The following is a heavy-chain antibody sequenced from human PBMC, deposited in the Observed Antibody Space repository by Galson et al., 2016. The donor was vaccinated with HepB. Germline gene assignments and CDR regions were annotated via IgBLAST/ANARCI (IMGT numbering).Heavy chain of an antibody. D-gene: IGHD3-16*02. CDR1: GFTFSTFA. CDR2: ISNTGDRT. CDR3: AKDFRGYLGDLSAATYTWFDP. J-gene: IGHJ5*02. V-gene: IGHV3-23*01. Sequence: SLRLSCAASGFTFSTFAMTWVRQAPGKGLEWVSGISNTGDRTYYTDSVKGRSTISRDNSKHTLYLQMNGLRAEDTAMYYCAKDFRGYLGDLSAATYTWFDPWGQGTLVTVSS.